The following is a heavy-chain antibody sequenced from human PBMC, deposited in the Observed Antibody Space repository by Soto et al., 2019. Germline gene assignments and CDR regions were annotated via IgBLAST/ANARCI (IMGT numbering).Heavy chain of an antibody. CDR3: ARDHGYCSGGSCYSDAFDI. V-gene: IGHV4-4*07. Sequence: SETLSITCTVSGGSISSYYWSWIRQPAGKGLEWIGRIYTSGSTNYNPSLKSRVTMSVDTSKNQFSLKLSSVTAADTAVYYCARDHGYCSGGSCYSDAFDIWGQGTMVTVSS. CDR2: IYTSGST. D-gene: IGHD2-15*01. CDR1: GGSISSYY. J-gene: IGHJ3*02.